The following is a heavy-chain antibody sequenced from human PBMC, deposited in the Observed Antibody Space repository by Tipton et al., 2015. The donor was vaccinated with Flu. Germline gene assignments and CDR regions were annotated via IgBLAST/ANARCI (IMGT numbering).Heavy chain of an antibody. Sequence: TLSLTCTVSGGSISSSSYYWGWIRQPPGRGLEWIGSIYYSGSTYHNPSLMSRVTISVDTSKNQFSLKLSSVTAADTAVYYCARRGRRSVAFDIWGQGTMVTVSS. V-gene: IGHV4-39*07. CDR1: GGSISSSSYY. CDR2: IYYSGST. CDR3: ARRGRRSVAFDI. D-gene: IGHD3-10*01. J-gene: IGHJ3*02.